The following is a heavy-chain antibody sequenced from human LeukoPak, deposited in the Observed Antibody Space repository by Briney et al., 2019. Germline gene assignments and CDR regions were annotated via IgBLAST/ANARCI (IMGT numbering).Heavy chain of an antibody. CDR2: IYHSGST. Sequence: SETLSLTCAVSGYSISSGYYWGWIRQPPGKGLEWIGSIYHSGSTYYNPSLKSRVTISVDTSKNQFSLMLSSVTAADTAVYYCARVKVPAAPNDAFDIWGLGTIVTVSS. CDR1: GYSISSGYY. CDR3: ARVKVPAAPNDAFDI. D-gene: IGHD2-2*01. J-gene: IGHJ3*02. V-gene: IGHV4-38-2*01.